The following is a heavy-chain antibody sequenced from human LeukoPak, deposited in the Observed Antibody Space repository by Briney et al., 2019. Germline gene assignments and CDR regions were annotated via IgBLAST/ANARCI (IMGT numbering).Heavy chain of an antibody. Sequence: PGGSLRLSCAASGFTFSNYGMHWVRQAPGKGLEWVAVISYEGGTQYYVDSVKGRFTISRDNSKNTLYLQMNNRTVEDTAVYYCAKGIDILTAYLDYWGQGTLVTVSS. CDR1: GFTFSNYG. J-gene: IGHJ4*02. V-gene: IGHV3-30*18. D-gene: IGHD3-9*01. CDR3: AKGIDILTAYLDY. CDR2: ISYEGGTQ.